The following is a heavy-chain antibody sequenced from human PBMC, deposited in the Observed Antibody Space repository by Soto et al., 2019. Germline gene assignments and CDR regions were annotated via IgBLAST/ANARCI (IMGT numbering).Heavy chain of an antibody. CDR3: AKDISPLITFFGVVITYYGMDF. D-gene: IGHD3-3*01. V-gene: IGHV3-43*01. CDR1: GFTFDDYT. CDR2: ISWDGGST. Sequence: GGSLRLSCAASGFTFDDYTMHWVRQAPGKGLEWVSLISWDGGSTYYADSVKGRFTISRDNSKNSLYLQMNSLRTEDTALYYCAKDISPLITFFGVVITYYGMDFWGQGTTVTVSS. J-gene: IGHJ6*02.